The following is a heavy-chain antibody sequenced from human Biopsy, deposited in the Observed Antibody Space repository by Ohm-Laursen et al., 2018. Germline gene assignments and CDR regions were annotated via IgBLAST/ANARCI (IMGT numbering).Heavy chain of an antibody. CDR3: ARNRVDVVKVTTIGWNFDL. CDR2: IHYTGHI. D-gene: IGHD5-12*01. Sequence: SDTLSLTCPVSGDTISTYYWNWIRQTPGKGLEWIGYIHYTGHIRINPSLNSRATISVDTSKDQFSLKLSSLTAADTAIYYCARNRVDVVKVTTIGWNFDLWGRGTLVTVS. J-gene: IGHJ2*01. CDR1: GDTISTYY. V-gene: IGHV4-59*08.